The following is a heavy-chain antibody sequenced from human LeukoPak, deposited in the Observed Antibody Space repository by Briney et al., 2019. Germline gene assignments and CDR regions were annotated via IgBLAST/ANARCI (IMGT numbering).Heavy chain of an antibody. CDR3: ARPDDNADYILSY. J-gene: IGHJ1*01. CDR2: IYPGDSDT. Sequence: GESLKISCKASGYSFTSYWIGWVRQMPGKGLEYLGIIYPGDSDTKYSPAFEGHITISVDKSITTAYLQWSSLKASDTAMYYCARPDDNADYILSYWGQGTLVTVSS. V-gene: IGHV5-51*01. D-gene: IGHD4-17*01. CDR1: GYSFTSYW.